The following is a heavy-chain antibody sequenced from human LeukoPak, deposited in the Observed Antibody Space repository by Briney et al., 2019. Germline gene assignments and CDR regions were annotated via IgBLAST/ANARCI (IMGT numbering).Heavy chain of an antibody. CDR1: GYTFTSYR. D-gene: IGHD5-18*01. CDR3: ARGSSYGFSMGY. J-gene: IGHJ4*02. CDR2: ITTCNGDT. Sequence: GASVKVSCKASGYTFTSYRINWVRQAPGQGLEWMGWITTCNGDTNYAQKLQGRVTMTSDTSTSTAYMELRSLTSDDTAVYYCARGSSYGFSMGYWGQGTLVAVSS. V-gene: IGHV1-18*01.